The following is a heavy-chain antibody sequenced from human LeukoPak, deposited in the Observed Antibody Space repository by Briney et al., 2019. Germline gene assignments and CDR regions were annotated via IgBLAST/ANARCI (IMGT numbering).Heavy chain of an antibody. CDR3: AKGRGFDY. D-gene: IGHD3-10*01. J-gene: IGHJ4*02. V-gene: IGHV3-23*01. CDR1: GFTFSSYA. Sequence: GGSLRLSCAASGFTFSSYAISWVRQAPGKGLEWVSVISGSGDSTYYADSVEGRFTISRDNSKNTLYLQMNSLRAEDTAVYYCAKGRGFDYWGQGTLVTVSS. CDR2: ISGSGDST.